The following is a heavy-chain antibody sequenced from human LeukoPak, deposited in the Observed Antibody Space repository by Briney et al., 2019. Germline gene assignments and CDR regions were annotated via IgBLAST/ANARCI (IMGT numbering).Heavy chain of an antibody. CDR2: VNPNSGNT. J-gene: IGHJ4*02. CDR3: ARASLSGSYYMVDY. Sequence: ASVKVSCKASGYTFTSYDINWVRQATGQGLEWMGWVNPNSGNTGYAQKFQGRVTMTRNTSISTAYMELSSLRSEDTAVYYCARASLSGSYYMVDYWGQGTLVTVSS. CDR1: GYTFTSYD. D-gene: IGHD3-10*01. V-gene: IGHV1-8*01.